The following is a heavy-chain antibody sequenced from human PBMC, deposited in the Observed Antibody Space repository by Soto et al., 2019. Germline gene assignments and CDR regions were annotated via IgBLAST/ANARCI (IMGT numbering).Heavy chain of an antibody. D-gene: IGHD4-17*01. CDR2: ISSSSSTI. V-gene: IGHV3-48*01. CDR1: GFTFSSYS. J-gene: IGHJ3*02. Sequence: PGGSLRLSCAASGFTFSSYSMNWVRQAPGKGLEWVSYISSSSSTIYYADSVKGQFTISRDNAKNSLYLQMNSLRAEDTAVYYCARVRWGTVTTWDAFDIWGQGTMVTVSS. CDR3: ARVRWGTVTTWDAFDI.